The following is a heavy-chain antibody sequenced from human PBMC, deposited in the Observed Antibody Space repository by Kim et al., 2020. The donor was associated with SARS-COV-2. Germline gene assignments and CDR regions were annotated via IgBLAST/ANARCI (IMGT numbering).Heavy chain of an antibody. J-gene: IGHJ4*02. Sequence: SETLSLTCAVYGGSFSGYYWSWIRQPPGKGLEWIGEINHSGSTNYNPSLKSRVTISVDTSKNQISLKLSSVSAAYTAVYYCTRGNHMVPGVILSAGDYWGQGTRVTVSS. CDR3: TRGNHMVPGVILSAGDY. V-gene: IGHV4-34*01. CDR1: GGSFSGYY. D-gene: IGHD3-10*01. CDR2: INHSGST.